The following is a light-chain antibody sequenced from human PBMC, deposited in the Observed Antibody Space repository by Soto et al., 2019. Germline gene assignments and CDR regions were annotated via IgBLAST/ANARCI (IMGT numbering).Light chain of an antibody. Sequence: QSALTQPASVSGSPGQSITISCTGTSSDVGSYNLVSWYQQHPGKAPKLMIYEGSKRPSGVSNRFSGSKSGNTASLTISGLQAEDEADYYCCSYAVSVVFGGGTKVTVL. V-gene: IGLV2-23*01. CDR2: EGS. CDR3: CSYAVSVV. J-gene: IGLJ2*01. CDR1: SSDVGSYNL.